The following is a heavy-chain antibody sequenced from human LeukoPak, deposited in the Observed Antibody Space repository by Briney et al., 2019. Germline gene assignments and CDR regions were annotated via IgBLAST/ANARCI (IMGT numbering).Heavy chain of an antibody. J-gene: IGHJ4*02. V-gene: IGHV3-21*01. D-gene: IGHD3-22*01. CDR1: GFTFSTYS. CDR3: ARGPDYYDGIGYYSVY. Sequence: GVSLRLSCAASGFTFSTYSMNWVGQAPGNGLEWVSSISSSSSYIYYEDSLKVRFTISTDNAKNSLYLQMNSLRAGDTAVYYCARGPDYYDGIGYYSVYWGQGTLVTVSS. CDR2: ISSSSSYI.